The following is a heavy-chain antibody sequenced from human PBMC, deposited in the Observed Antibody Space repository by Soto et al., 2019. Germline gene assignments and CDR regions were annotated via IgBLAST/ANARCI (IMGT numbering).Heavy chain of an antibody. V-gene: IGHV3-64D*06. CDR1: GFTFNSYA. Sequence: HPGGALRLCCSASGFTFNSYAMHWVRQAPGKGLEFVSAISSYGADTYYADSVKGRFAISRDNSKNTLYLQMSSLRAEDTALYYCVKEGYMRSDWYGQFDYWGQGALVTVSS. J-gene: IGHJ4*02. CDR2: ISSYGADT. D-gene: IGHD6-19*01. CDR3: VKEGYMRSDWYGQFDY.